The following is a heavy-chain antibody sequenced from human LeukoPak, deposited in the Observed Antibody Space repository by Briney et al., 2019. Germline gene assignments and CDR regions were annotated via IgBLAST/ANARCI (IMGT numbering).Heavy chain of an antibody. J-gene: IGHJ4*02. CDR3: ARDRDHAFDY. CDR2: LSTYSGNT. Sequence: GASVRVSCKASGYTFTSNGISWVRQAPGQGLEWMGWLSTYSGNTNYAQMFQGRVTMTTEKSTRIVYMELRSLRYEDTAIYYCARDRDHAFDYWGQGTLVTVSS. CDR1: GYTFTSNG. D-gene: IGHD2-21*02. V-gene: IGHV1-18*04.